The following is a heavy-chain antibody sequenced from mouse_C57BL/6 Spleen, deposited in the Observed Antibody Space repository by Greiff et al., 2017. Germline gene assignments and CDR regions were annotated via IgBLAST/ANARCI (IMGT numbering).Heavy chain of an antibody. Sequence: EVKLMESGGGLMKPGESLKLCCAASGFTCSDSGIHWVRQASEKGLEWVAYISSGSSTIYYADTVKGRFTISRDNAKNTLLLQMTSLRSEDTAMYYWSGREGVYGNYCYFDVCATGNTVTVSS. CDR2: ISSGSSTI. CDR3: SGREGVYGNYCYFDV. D-gene: IGHD2-1*01. J-gene: IGHJ1*03. CDR1: GFTCSDSG. V-gene: IGHV5-17*01.